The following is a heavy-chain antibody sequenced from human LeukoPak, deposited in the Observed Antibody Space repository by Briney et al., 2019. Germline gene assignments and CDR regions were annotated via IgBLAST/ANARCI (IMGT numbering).Heavy chain of an antibody. CDR3: ARVGGYSYGFGYYYYGMDV. D-gene: IGHD5-18*01. V-gene: IGHV1-18*01. J-gene: IGHJ6*02. Sequence: ASVKVSCKASGYTFTSYGISWVRQAPGQGLEWMGWISAYNGNANYAQKLQGRVTMTTDTSTSTAYMELRSLRSDDTAVYYCARVGGYSYGFGYYYYGMDVWGQGTTVTVSS. CDR2: ISAYNGNA. CDR1: GYTFTSYG.